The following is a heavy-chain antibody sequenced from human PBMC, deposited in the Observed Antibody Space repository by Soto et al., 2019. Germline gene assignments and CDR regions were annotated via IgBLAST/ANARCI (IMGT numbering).Heavy chain of an antibody. D-gene: IGHD3-10*01. V-gene: IGHV1-46*01. CDR2: INPSGGST. Sequence: ASVKVSCKASGYTFTSYYMHWVRQAPGQGLEWMGIINPSGGSTSYAQKFQGRVTMTRDTSTSTVYMELSSLRSEDTAVYYCARDFEAYGSGSYYYWFDPWGQGTLVTVSS. CDR1: GYTFTSYY. J-gene: IGHJ5*02. CDR3: ARDFEAYGSGSYYYWFDP.